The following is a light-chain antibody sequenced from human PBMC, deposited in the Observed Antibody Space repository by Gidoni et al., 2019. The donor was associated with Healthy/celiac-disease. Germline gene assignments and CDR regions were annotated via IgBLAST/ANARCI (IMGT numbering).Light chain of an antibody. V-gene: IGKV6-21*01. CDR1: QSIGSS. CDR2: YAS. CDR3: HQSSSLPPT. J-gene: IGKJ4*01. Sequence: EIVLTQSPDFQSVTPTEKVTLTCRASQSIGSSVHWYQQKRDQSPKLLITYASQSFSRVPSRFSGSGSGRDFTLTMNSLEAEDAGTYYCHQSSSLPPTFGGGTKVEIK.